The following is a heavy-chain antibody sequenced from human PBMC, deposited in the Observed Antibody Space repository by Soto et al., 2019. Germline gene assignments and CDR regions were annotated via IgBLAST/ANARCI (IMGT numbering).Heavy chain of an antibody. CDR1: GFTFSSYG. D-gene: IGHD2-2*01. V-gene: IGHV3-33*01. Sequence: PGGSLRLSCAASGFTFSSYGMHWVRQAPGKGLEWVAVIWYDGSNKYYADSVKGRFTISRDNSKNTLYLQMNSLRAEDTAVYYCAREDIVVVPAAMGSYYYGMDVWGQGTTVTVSS. J-gene: IGHJ6*02. CDR2: IWYDGSNK. CDR3: AREDIVVVPAAMGSYYYGMDV.